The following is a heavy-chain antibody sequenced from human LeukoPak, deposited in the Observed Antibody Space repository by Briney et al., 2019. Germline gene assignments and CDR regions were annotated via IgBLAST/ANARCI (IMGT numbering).Heavy chain of an antibody. CDR2: ITGSSYNK. J-gene: IGHJ4*02. D-gene: IGHD1-26*01. V-gene: IGHV3-21*01. CDR3: GVGASSASEFDY. CDR1: GFTSSDYA. Sequence: GGSPRLSCAASGFTSSDYALNWVRQAPGKGLEWISSITGSSYNKYYAESLKGRVTISRDNAKNSLYLQMDSLRAEDTAVYYCGVGASSASEFDYWGQGTLVTVSS.